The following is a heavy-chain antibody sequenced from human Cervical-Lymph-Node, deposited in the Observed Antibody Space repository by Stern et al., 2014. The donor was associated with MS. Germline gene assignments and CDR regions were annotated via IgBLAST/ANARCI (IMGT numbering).Heavy chain of an antibody. Sequence: EVQLVESGGGLVQPGGSLRLSCAASSGFDFRGHTMTWVRQAPGKGLEWIAYIRSSSDVIHYADSVKGRFTISRDNAKSSLHLQMSSLRAEDTAVYYCAREYGVVGNLDSWGQGTLVTVSS. CDR3: AREYGVVGNLDS. V-gene: IGHV3-48*01. CDR2: IRSSSDVI. CDR1: GFDFRGHT. J-gene: IGHJ4*02. D-gene: IGHD1-26*01.